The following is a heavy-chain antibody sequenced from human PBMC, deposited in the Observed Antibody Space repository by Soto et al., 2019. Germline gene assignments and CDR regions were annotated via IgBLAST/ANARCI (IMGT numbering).Heavy chain of an antibody. CDR1: GFTFSDAW. J-gene: IGHJ5*02. CDR3: TTDPFYQLPSDWFDP. V-gene: IGHV3-15*01. CDR2: IKSKTDGGTT. Sequence: PGGSQRLSYAASGFTFSDAWVSWVRQAPGKGLEWVGRIKSKTDGGTTDYAAPVKGRFTISRDDSKNTLYLQMNSLKTEDTAVYYCTTDPFYQLPSDWFDPWGQGTLVTVSS. D-gene: IGHD2-2*01.